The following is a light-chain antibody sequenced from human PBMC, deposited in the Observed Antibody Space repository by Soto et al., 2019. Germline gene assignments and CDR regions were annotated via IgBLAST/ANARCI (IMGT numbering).Light chain of an antibody. V-gene: IGLV2-14*01. J-gene: IGLJ1*01. CDR3: CSYAGSSFYV. CDR2: DVS. Sequence: QSVLTQPASVSGSPGQSITISCTGTSSDVGGYNYVSWYQQYPGKAPKLMIYDVSNRPSGVSNRFSGSKSGNTASLTISGLQAEDEADYYCCSYAGSSFYVFGTGTKVTVL. CDR1: SSDVGGYNY.